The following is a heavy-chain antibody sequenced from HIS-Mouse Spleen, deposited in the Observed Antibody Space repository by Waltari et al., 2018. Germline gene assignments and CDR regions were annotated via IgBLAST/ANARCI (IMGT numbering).Heavy chain of an antibody. CDR2: IKQDGSEK. Sequence: EVQLVESGGGLVRPGGSGSTSCAGPGFPGGRYWRGRVRQAPGTGLEWVANIKQDGSEKYYVDSVKGRFTISRDNAKNSLYLQMNSLRAEDTAVYYCARDRYWYFDLWGRGTLVTVSS. CDR1: GFPGGRYW. J-gene: IGHJ2*01. CDR3: ARDRYWYFDL. V-gene: IGHV3-7*01.